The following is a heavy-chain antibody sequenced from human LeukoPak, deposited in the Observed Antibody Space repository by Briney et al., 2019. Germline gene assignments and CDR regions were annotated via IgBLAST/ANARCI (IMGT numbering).Heavy chain of an antibody. D-gene: IGHD3-10*01. CDR1: GGSISSYY. Sequence: SETLSLTCTVSGGSISSYYWNWIRQPPGKGLEWIGYIYYSGSTNYNPSLKSRVTISVDTSKNQFSLKLSSVTAADTAVYYCAHSMVRGVLEYFQHWGQGTLVTVSS. J-gene: IGHJ1*01. CDR3: AHSMVRGVLEYFQH. CDR2: IYYSGST. V-gene: IGHV4-59*08.